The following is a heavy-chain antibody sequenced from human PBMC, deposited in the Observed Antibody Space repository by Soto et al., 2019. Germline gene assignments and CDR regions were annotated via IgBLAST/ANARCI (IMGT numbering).Heavy chain of an antibody. J-gene: IGHJ4*02. CDR1: GFTFSSYA. CDR2: ISGSGGST. D-gene: IGHD2-2*01. Sequence: GGSLRLSCAASGFTFSSYAMSWVRQAPGRGLEWVSAISGSGGSTYYADSVKGRFTISRDNSKNTLYLQMNSLRAEDTAVYYCAKPRAAMGQYYFDYWGQGTLVTVSS. V-gene: IGHV3-23*01. CDR3: AKPRAAMGQYYFDY.